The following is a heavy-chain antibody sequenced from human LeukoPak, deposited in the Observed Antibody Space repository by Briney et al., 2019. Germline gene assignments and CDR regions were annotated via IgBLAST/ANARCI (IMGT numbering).Heavy chain of an antibody. CDR2: INHSGST. Sequence: SETLSLTCAVYDGSFSGYYWNWIRQPPGKGLEWIGEINHSGSTNYNPSLKSRVTMSLDTSKSQFSLKVRYVTAADTAVYYCARGLNDSWTGENYWGQGTLVTVSS. V-gene: IGHV4-34*01. CDR3: ARGLNDSWTGENY. J-gene: IGHJ4*02. D-gene: IGHD3-3*01. CDR1: DGSFSGYY.